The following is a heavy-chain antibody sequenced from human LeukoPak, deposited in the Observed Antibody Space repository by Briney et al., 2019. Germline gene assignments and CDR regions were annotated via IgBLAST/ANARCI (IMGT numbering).Heavy chain of an antibody. CDR2: FDPEDGET. Sequence: PWASVKVSCKVSGYTLTELSMHWVRQAPGKGLEWMGGFDPEDGETIYAQKFRGRVTMTEDTSTDTAYMELSSLRSEDTAVYYCARATPSTASWYYDFWSGYSGWFDPWGQGTLVTVSS. V-gene: IGHV1-24*01. D-gene: IGHD3-3*01. J-gene: IGHJ5*02. CDR1: GYTLTELS. CDR3: ARATPSTASWYYDFWSGYSGWFDP.